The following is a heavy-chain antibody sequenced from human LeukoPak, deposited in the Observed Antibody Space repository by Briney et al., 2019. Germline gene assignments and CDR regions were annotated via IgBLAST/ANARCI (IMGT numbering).Heavy chain of an antibody. V-gene: IGHV4-39*01. J-gene: IGHJ4*02. D-gene: IGHD6-13*01. CDR2: IYYRGST. CDR3: ARRYSSRIV. CDR1: GGSISSSSYY. Sequence: SETLSLTCTVSGGSISSSSYYWGWIRQPPGKGLEWIGSIYYRGSTYYNPSLKSRVTISVDTSKNQFSLKLSSVTAADTAVYYCARRYSSRIVWGQGTLVTVSS.